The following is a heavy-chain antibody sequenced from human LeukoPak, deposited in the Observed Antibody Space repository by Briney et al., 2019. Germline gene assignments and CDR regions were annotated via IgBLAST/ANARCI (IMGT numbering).Heavy chain of an antibody. J-gene: IGHJ4*02. CDR1: GFTFSSYG. Sequence: GGSLRLSCAASGFTFSSYGMSWVRQAPGKGLEWVSSISGSGGSPYYVDSVKGRFTISRDNSKNTLYLQMNSLRAEDTAVYYCARGSFGADYWGQGTLVTVSS. CDR2: ISGSGGSP. V-gene: IGHV3-23*01. D-gene: IGHD3-3*01. CDR3: ARGSFGADY.